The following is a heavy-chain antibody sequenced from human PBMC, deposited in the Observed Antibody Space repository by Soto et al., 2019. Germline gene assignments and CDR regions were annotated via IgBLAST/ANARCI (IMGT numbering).Heavy chain of an antibody. CDR2: IYYSGST. V-gene: IGHV4-59*01. D-gene: IGHD2-21*02. CDR1: GGSISSYY. CDR3: ARVRAYCGGDCYSSYYYYGMDV. Sequence: SETLSLTCTVSGGSISSYYWSWIRQPPGKGLEWTGYIYYSGSTNYNPSLKSRVTISVDTSKNQFSLKLSSVTAADTAVYYCARVRAYCGGDCYSSYYYYGMDVWGQGTTVTVSS. J-gene: IGHJ6*02.